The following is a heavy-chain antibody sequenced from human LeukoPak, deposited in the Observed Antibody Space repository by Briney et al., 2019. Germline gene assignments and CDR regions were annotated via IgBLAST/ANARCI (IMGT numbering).Heavy chain of an antibody. CDR2: IYYTGNI. CDR1: GASISSYY. J-gene: IGHJ4*02. Sequence: SETLSLTCTVSGASISSYYWSWIRQPPGKGLEWIGYIYYTGNINYNPSLKSRVTISVDTSKNQFSLKLSSVTAADTAIYYFARGGGYGSGTYYNPLDYWGQGTLVTVSS. CDR3: ARGGGYGSGTYYNPLDY. V-gene: IGHV4-59*01. D-gene: IGHD3-10*01.